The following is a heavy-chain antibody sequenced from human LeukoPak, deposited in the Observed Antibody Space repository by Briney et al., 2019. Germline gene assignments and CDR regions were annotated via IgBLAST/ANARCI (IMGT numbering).Heavy chain of an antibody. CDR2: ISYDGSNK. J-gene: IGHJ4*02. Sequence: GGSLRLSCAASGFTFSSYGMHWVRQAPGKGLEWVAVISYDGSNKYYADSVKGRFTISRDNSKNTLYLQMNSLRAEDTAVYYCAKDLVAAFDYWGQGTLVTVSS. CDR3: AKDLVAAFDY. CDR1: GFTFSSYG. D-gene: IGHD2-15*01. V-gene: IGHV3-30*18.